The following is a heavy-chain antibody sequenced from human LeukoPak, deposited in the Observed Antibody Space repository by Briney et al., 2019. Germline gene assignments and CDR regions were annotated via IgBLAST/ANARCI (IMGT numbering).Heavy chain of an antibody. Sequence: PGGSLRLSCAASELNFENHWMHWVRQVPGKGLEWVSRTDAGGGSTSYADSVRGRFSISRDNGKSTLYLQMNSLRVEDTAVYYCARGPPTGGGAYVGDYWGHGTLVTVSS. CDR1: ELNFENHW. CDR3: ARGPPTGGGAYVGDY. V-gene: IGHV3-74*01. CDR2: TDAGGGST. J-gene: IGHJ4*01. D-gene: IGHD2-8*02.